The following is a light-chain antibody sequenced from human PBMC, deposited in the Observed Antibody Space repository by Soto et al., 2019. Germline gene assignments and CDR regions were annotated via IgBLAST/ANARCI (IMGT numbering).Light chain of an antibody. CDR3: QKYNNRWT. J-gene: IGKJ1*01. Sequence: EIVMTQSPATLSVSPGERATLSCRASQSVSSNLAWYQQKPGQAPRLLIYGASTRATGIPARFSGSGSGTEFTLTISSLQSEDFAVYYCQKYNNRWTLGPGTKVDIK. CDR1: QSVSSN. CDR2: GAS. V-gene: IGKV3-15*01.